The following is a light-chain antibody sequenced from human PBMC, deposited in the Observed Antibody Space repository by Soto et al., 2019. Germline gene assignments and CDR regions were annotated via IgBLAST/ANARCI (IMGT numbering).Light chain of an antibody. CDR1: SSDVGSYNL. CDR2: EVS. J-gene: IGLJ1*01. V-gene: IGLV2-23*02. CDR3: CSYAGSSTFVYV. Sequence: QSVLTQPASVSGSPGQSITISCTVTSSDVGSYNLVSWYQQHPGKAPKLMIYEVSKRPSGVSNRFSGSKSGNTASLTISGLQAEDEADYYCCSYAGSSTFVYVFGTGTKVTVL.